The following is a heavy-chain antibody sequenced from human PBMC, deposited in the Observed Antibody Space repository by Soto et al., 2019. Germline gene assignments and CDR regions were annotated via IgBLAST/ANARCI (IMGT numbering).Heavy chain of an antibody. CDR2: IYPGDHET. Sequence: SLKISCRCSGYTFSNFWIAWVRHLPGKGLEWMGIIYPGDHETRYSPSFHGKVTISADKSINTAYLQWSSLEASDSAFYYCARSPRSSPYFDYWGQGALVTVSS. CDR3: ARSPRSSPYFDY. D-gene: IGHD6-13*01. V-gene: IGHV5-51*01. J-gene: IGHJ4*02. CDR1: GYTFSNFW.